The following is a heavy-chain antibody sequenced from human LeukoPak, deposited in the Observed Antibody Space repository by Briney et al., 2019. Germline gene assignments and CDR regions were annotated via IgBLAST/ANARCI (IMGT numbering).Heavy chain of an antibody. V-gene: IGHV4-34*01. D-gene: IGHD4-17*01. CDR1: GGSFSGYY. CDR2: INHSGST. CDR3: ARDRDGDYVDWFDP. J-gene: IGHJ5*02. Sequence: PSETLSLTCAVYGGSFSGYYWSWIRQPPGKGLEWIGEINHSGSTNYNPSLKSRVTISVDTSKNQFSLKLSSVTAADTAVYYCARDRDGDYVDWFDPWGQGTLVTVSS.